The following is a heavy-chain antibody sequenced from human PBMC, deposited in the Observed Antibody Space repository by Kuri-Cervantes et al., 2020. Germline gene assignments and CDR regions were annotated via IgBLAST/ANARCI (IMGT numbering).Heavy chain of an antibody. Sequence: GESLKISCAASGFTFSSYWMSWVRQAPGKGLEWVANIKQDGSEKYYVDSVKGRFTISRDNSKNTLYLQMNSLRAEDTAVYYCATKVGYCSGGSCSNGSYFDYWGQGTLVTVSS. CDR3: ATKVGYCSGGSCSNGSYFDY. V-gene: IGHV3-7*01. J-gene: IGHJ4*02. D-gene: IGHD2-15*01. CDR1: GFTFSSYW. CDR2: IKQDGSEK.